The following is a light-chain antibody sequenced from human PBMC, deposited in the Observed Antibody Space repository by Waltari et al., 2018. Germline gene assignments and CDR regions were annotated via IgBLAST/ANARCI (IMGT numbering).Light chain of an antibody. J-gene: IGLJ3*02. CDR3: QIWGPGFRV. Sequence: QLVLTQSPSASASLGASVKLTATLRSGHKYAIARPHQQPETGPRFVMNVNRDGSHRKGDGIPDRFSGSTSGAERYLTISGLQSADEADYYCQIWGPGFRVFGGGTKLTVL. V-gene: IGLV4-69*01. CDR2: VNRDGSH. CDR1: SGHKYA.